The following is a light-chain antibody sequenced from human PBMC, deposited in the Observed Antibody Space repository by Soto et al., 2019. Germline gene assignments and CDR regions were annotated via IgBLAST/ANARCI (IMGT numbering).Light chain of an antibody. Sequence: NFMLTQPHSVSESPGKTVTISCTRSSGSIGSNSVQWYQQRPGSAPTTVIYEDDQRPSGVPNRFAGSIDRSSNSASLTISGLQTEDKADYYCQSYDTHTVVFGGGTKLTVL. J-gene: IGLJ2*01. CDR1: SGSIGSNS. CDR3: QSYDTHTVV. CDR2: EDD. V-gene: IGLV6-57*04.